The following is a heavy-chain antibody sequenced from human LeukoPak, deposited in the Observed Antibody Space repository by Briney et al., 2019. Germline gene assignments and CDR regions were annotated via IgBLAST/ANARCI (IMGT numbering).Heavy chain of an antibody. V-gene: IGHV3-48*01. CDR3: TSEATAFEI. CDR1: GFTFSSYS. J-gene: IGHJ3*02. Sequence: GGSLRLSCAASGFTFSSYSMNWVRQAPGKGLEWVSYISSSSSTIYYADSVKGRFTISGDNAQNSLYLQMNSLRAEDTAVYYCTSEATAFEIWGQGTMVTVSS. CDR2: ISSSSSTI.